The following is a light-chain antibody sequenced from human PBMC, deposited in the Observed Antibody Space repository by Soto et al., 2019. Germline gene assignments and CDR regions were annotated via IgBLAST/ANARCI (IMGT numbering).Light chain of an antibody. CDR3: MQALQTPNT. Sequence: DIVMTQSPLSLSVTPGEPASISCRSSQSLLHINGYNYLDWYLQKPGQSPQLLIYLGSYRASGVPDRFSGSGTGTDFTLKISRVEAEDVGVYYCMQALQTPNTFGQGTKLEIK. CDR1: QSLLHINGYNY. J-gene: IGKJ2*01. CDR2: LGS. V-gene: IGKV2-28*01.